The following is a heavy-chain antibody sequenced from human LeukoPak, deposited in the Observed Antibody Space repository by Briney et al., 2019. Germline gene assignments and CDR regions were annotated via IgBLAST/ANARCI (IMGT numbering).Heavy chain of an antibody. V-gene: IGHV1-69*13. J-gene: IGHJ4*02. Sequence: LVKVSCKASGGTFSSYAISWVRQAPGQGLEWMGGIIPIFGTANYAQKFQGRVTITADESTSTAYMELSSLRSEDTAVYYCARVGRCSSTSCSTYYFDYWGQGTLVTVSS. CDR3: ARVGRCSSTSCSTYYFDY. D-gene: IGHD2-2*02. CDR2: IIPIFGTA. CDR1: GGTFSSYA.